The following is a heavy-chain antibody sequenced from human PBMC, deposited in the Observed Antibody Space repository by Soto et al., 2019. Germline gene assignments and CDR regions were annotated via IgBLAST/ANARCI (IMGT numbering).Heavy chain of an antibody. CDR1: GYTFTIYG. CDR3: ARVDYYDSSGYYGY. V-gene: IGHV1-18*04. J-gene: IGHJ4*02. D-gene: IGHD3-22*01. CDR2: ISGYNGNT. Sequence: QVQLVQSGAEVKKPGASVKVSCKASGYTFTIYGISWVRQAPGQGLEWMGWISGYNGNTDYAQNLQDRVTLTTDESTSSVYMELRSRRSDDTAVYYCARVDYYDSSGYYGYWGQGTRITVSS.